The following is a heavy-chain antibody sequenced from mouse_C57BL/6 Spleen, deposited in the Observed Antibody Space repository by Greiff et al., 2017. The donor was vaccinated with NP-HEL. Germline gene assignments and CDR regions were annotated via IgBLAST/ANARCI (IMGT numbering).Heavy chain of an antibody. CDR1: GFTFSSYG. J-gene: IGHJ3*01. CDR3: ARQDFGAY. V-gene: IGHV5-6*02. Sequence: DVKLVESGGDLVKPGGSLKLSCAASGFTFSSYGMSWVRQTPDKRLEWVATISSGGSYTYYPDSVKGRFTISRDNAKNTLYLQMSSLKSEDTAMYYCARQDFGAYWGQGTLVTVSA. CDR2: ISSGGSYT.